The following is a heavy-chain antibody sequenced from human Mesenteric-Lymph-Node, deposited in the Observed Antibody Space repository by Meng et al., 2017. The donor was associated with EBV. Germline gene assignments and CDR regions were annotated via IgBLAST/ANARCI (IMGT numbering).Heavy chain of an antibody. CDR3: ARHQGGSYDLHLDS. CDR2: IYYSGST. CDR1: GGSVSSGSFY. Sequence: QVQLQEQGPGLVKPSETLSLTCIVSGGSVSSGSFYWSWIRQPQEKGLEWIGYIYYSGSTNYNPSLKSRVTISVDTSKNQFSLKLTSVTAADTAVYYCARHQGGSYDLHLDSWGQGTLVTVSS. V-gene: IGHV4-61*01. D-gene: IGHD1-26*01. J-gene: IGHJ4*02.